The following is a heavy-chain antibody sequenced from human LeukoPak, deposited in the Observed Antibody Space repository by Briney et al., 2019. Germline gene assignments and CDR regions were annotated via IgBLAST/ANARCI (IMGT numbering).Heavy chain of an antibody. CDR2: IYYSGST. V-gene: IGHV4-59*01. CDR1: GGSISSYY. J-gene: IGHJ5*02. Sequence: SETLSLTCTVSGGSISSYYWSWIRQPPGKGLEWIGYIYYSGSTNHNPSLKSRVTISVDTSKNQFSLKLSSVTAANTAVYYCARGGDSSSWYLDNWFDPWGQGTLVTVSS. CDR3: ARGGDSSSWYLDNWFDP. D-gene: IGHD6-13*01.